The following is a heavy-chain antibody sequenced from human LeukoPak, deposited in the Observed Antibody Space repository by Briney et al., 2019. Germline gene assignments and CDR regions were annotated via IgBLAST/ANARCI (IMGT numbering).Heavy chain of an antibody. V-gene: IGHV3-21*01. D-gene: IGHD1-26*01. J-gene: IGHJ3*02. CDR2: ISSSSSYI. CDR1: GFTFSSYS. CDR3: ASSGSYGEAFI. Sequence: GGSLRLSCAASGFTFSSYSMTWVRQAPGKGLEWVSSISSSSSYIYYADSVKGRFTISRDNAKNSLYLQMNSLRAEDTAVYYCASSGSYGEAFIWGQGTMVTVSS.